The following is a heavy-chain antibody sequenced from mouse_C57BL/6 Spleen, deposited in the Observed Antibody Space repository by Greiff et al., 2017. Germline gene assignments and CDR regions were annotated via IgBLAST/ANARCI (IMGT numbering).Heavy chain of an antibody. V-gene: IGHV1-82*01. CDR1: GYAFSSSW. D-gene: IGHD2-4*01. CDR2: INPGDGDT. Sequence: VMLVESGPELVKPGASVKISCKASGYAFSSSWMNWVKQRPGKGLEWIGRINPGDGDTNYNGKFKGKATLTADKASSTAYMQLSSLTSEDSAVYFSARGKGYDYAFDYWGQGTTLTVSS. J-gene: IGHJ2*01. CDR3: ARGKGYDYAFDY.